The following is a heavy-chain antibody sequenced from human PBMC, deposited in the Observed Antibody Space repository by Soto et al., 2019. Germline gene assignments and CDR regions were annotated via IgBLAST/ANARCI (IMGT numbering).Heavy chain of an antibody. CDR3: ARDSRFLEWFIGHYYYGMDV. J-gene: IGHJ6*02. CDR1: GYTFTSYA. D-gene: IGHD3-3*01. Sequence: GASVKVSCKAPGYTFTSYAMHWVRQAPGQRLEWMGWINAGNGNTKYSQKYQGRVTITRDTSASTAYMELSSLRSEDTAVYYCARDSRFLEWFIGHYYYGMDVWGQGTTVTVSS. CDR2: INAGNGNT. V-gene: IGHV1-3*01.